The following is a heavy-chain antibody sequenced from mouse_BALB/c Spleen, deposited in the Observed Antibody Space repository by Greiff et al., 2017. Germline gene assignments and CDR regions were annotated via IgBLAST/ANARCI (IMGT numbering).Heavy chain of an antibody. Sequence: EVKVVESGGGLVQPGGSRKLSCAASGFTFSDYGMAWVRQAPGKGPEWVAFISNLAYSIYYADTVTGRFTISRENAKNTLYLEMSSLRSEDTAMYYCERDDGNYALDYWSQGTTLTVSS. CDR1: GFTFSDYG. V-gene: IGHV5-15*02. CDR3: ERDDGNYALDY. CDR2: ISNLAYSI. J-gene: IGHJ2*01. D-gene: IGHD2-1*01.